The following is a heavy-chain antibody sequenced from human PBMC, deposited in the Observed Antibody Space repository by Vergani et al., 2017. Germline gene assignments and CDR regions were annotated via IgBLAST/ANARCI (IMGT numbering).Heavy chain of an antibody. V-gene: IGHV3-33*01. CDR3: ARENGEVIATAVDY. CDR1: GFTFSSYG. J-gene: IGHJ4*02. Sequence: HVQLVESGGGVVQPGRSLRRSCAASGFTFSSYGMHLVRQALGKGLEWVAVIWYDGNNKYYADSVKGRFTISRNNSKNMLYLQMNSLGAEDTAVYCCARENGEVIATAVDYWGQGTLVTVSS. D-gene: IGHD2-21*01. CDR2: IWYDGNNK.